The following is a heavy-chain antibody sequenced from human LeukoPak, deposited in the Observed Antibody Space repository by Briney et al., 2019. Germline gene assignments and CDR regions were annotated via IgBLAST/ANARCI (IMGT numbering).Heavy chain of an antibody. CDR2: IYYSGST. CDR3: ARVAVRGYDFVNHYYYGMDV. CDR1: GGSISSYY. Sequence: SETLSLTCTVSGGSISSYYWSWIRQPPGNGLEWIGYIYYSGSTNYNPSLKSRVTISVDTSKNQFSLKVSSVTAADTAVYYCARVAVRGYDFVNHYYYGMDVWGQGTTVTVS. V-gene: IGHV4-59*01. J-gene: IGHJ6*02. D-gene: IGHD5-12*01.